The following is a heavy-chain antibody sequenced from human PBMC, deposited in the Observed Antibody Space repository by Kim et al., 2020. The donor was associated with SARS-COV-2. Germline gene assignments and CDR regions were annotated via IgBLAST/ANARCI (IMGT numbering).Heavy chain of an antibody. D-gene: IGHD6-19*01. V-gene: IGHV3-33*05. Sequence: GGSLRLSCAASGFTFSSYGMHWVRQAPGKGLEWVAVISYDGSNKYYADSVKGRFTISRDNSKNTLYLQMNSLRAEDTAVYYCARATRLGIAVAGTMADYGMDVWGQGTTVTVSS. J-gene: IGHJ6*02. CDR3: ARATRLGIAVAGTMADYGMDV. CDR2: ISYDGSNK. CDR1: GFTFSSYG.